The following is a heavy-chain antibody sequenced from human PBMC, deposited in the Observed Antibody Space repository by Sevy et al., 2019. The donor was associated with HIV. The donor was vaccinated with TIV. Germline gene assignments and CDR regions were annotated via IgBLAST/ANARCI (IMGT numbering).Heavy chain of an antibody. D-gene: IGHD2-21*02. V-gene: IGHV3-53*01. CDR1: GFIVNSNY. CDR2: TYSGGRT. Sequence: GSLRLSCAASGFIVNSNYMSWVRQAPGKGLEWVSVTYSGGRTYTADSVKGRFTISRDNSKNTLYLQMNSLRAEDTAVYYCARVLGRDSGYGMDVWGQGTTVTISS. CDR3: ARVLGRDSGYGMDV. J-gene: IGHJ6*02.